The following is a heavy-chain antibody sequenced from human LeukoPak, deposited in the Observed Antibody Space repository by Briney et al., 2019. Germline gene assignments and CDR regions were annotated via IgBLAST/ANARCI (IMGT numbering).Heavy chain of an antibody. Sequence: SGGSLRLSCAASGFTFSTHGMSWVRQAPEKGLEWVSVIGGRGSPTYYADSVKGRFTISRDNSKNTLYLQMNSLRGDDTAVYYCAQRGGTGGRIDYWGQGTLVTVSS. CDR2: IGGRGSPT. D-gene: IGHD1-1*01. J-gene: IGHJ4*02. CDR3: AQRGGTGGRIDY. V-gene: IGHV3-23*01. CDR1: GFTFSTHG.